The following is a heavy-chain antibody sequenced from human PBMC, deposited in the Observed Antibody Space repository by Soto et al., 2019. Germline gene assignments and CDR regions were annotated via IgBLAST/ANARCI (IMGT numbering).Heavy chain of an antibody. V-gene: IGHV4-39*01. CDR2: IYYSGST. Sequence: SETLSLTCTVSGGSISSSSYYWGWIRQPPGKGLEWIGSIYYSGSTYYNPSLKSRVTISVDTSKNQFSLKLSSVTAADTAVYYCARLGYCSGCSLLRGAFDIWGQGTMVTVSS. J-gene: IGHJ3*02. CDR3: ARLGYCSGCSLLRGAFDI. CDR1: GGSISSSSYY. D-gene: IGHD2-15*01.